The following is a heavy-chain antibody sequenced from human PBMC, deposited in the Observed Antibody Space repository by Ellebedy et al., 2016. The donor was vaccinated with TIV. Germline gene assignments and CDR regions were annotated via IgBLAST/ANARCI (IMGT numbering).Heavy chain of an antibody. D-gene: IGHD5-12*01. CDR2: ISSSSSYI. Sequence: PGGSLRLSCAASGFTFSSYSMNWVRQAPGKGLEWVSSISSSSSYIYYADSVKGRFTISRDNAKNSLYLQMNSLRAEDTAVYYCAREGWYSGYENFDYLGQGTLVTVSS. J-gene: IGHJ4*02. CDR1: GFTFSSYS. CDR3: AREGWYSGYENFDY. V-gene: IGHV3-21*01.